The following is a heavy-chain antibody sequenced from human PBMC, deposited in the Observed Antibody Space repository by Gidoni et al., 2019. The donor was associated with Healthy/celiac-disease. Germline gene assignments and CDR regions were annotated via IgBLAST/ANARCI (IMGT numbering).Heavy chain of an antibody. D-gene: IGHD3-3*01. CDR2: INHSGST. Sequence: QVQLQQWGAGLLKPSQTLSLTCAVYGGSFSGYYWSWIRQPPGKGLEWFGEINHSGSTNYHPSLKSRVTISVDTSKSQFSLKLSSVTAADTAVYYCAREQVHGITIFGVVIRGYGMDVWGQGTTVTVSS. CDR1: GGSFSGYY. V-gene: IGHV4-34*01. CDR3: AREQVHGITIFGVVIRGYGMDV. J-gene: IGHJ6*02.